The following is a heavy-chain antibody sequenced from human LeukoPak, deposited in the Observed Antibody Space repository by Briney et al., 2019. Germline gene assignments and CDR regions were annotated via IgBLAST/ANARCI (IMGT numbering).Heavy chain of an antibody. J-gene: IGHJ4*02. CDR3: ASAPGTIFGASYYFDY. D-gene: IGHD3-3*01. V-gene: IGHV1-8*01. CDR1: GYTFTSYD. CDR2: MNPNSGNT. Sequence: ASVKVSCKXSGYTFTSYDINWVRQATGQGLERMGWMNPNSGNTGYAQKFQGRVTMTRNTSISTAYMELSSLRSEDTAVYYCASAPGTIFGASYYFDYWGQGTLVTVSS.